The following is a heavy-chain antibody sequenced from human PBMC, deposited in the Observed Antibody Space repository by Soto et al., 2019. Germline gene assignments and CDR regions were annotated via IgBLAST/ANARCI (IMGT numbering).Heavy chain of an antibody. D-gene: IGHD3-16*01. CDR2: IWYDGSNK. J-gene: IGHJ4*02. CDR1: GFSFSSYG. V-gene: IGHV3-33*01. Sequence: GGSLRLSCAASGFSFSSYGMHWVRQAPGKGLEWVAVIWYDGSNKYYADSVKGRFTISRDNCKNTLYLQMNSLRSEDTAVYYCAREVWKTNDFDYWGQGTLVTVSS. CDR3: AREVWKTNDFDY.